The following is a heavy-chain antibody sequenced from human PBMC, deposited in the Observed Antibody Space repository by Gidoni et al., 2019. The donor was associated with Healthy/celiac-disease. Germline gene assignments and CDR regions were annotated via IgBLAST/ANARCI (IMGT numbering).Heavy chain of an antibody. CDR1: AFTFSSYS. Sequence: EVQLVESGLGLVKPGPSLRLSCAASAFTFSSYSMHWVRQAPGKGLAWVSSISSSSSYIYYADSVKGRFTISRDKAKNSLYLQMNSLRAEETAVYYCARDNYYDSSGLFDYWGQGTLVTVSS. CDR2: ISSSSSYI. V-gene: IGHV3-21*01. CDR3: ARDNYYDSSGLFDY. J-gene: IGHJ4*02. D-gene: IGHD3-22*01.